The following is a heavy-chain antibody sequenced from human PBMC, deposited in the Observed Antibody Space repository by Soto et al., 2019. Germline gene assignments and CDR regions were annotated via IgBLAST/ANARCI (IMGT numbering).Heavy chain of an antibody. CDR2: IYYSGST. V-gene: IGHV4-39*01. CDR3: AIAYYYDSSGYFDY. D-gene: IGHD3-22*01. CDR1: GGSISSSSYY. J-gene: IGHJ4*02. Sequence: ETLSLTCTVSGGSISSSSYYWGWIRQPPGKGLEWIGSIYYSGSTYYNPSLKSRVTISVDTSKNQFSLKLSFVTASVTVVYYCAIAYYYDSSGYFDYWGQGTLVTVSS.